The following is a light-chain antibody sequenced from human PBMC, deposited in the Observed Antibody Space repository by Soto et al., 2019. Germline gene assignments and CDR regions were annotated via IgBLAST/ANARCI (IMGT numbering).Light chain of an antibody. CDR2: GAS. V-gene: IGKV3-20*01. J-gene: IGKJ1*01. CDR1: QSVSSTY. CDR3: QQYHTSPLT. Sequence: EIVMTQSPATLSVSPGERATLSCRASQSVSSTYLAWYQQKPGQAPRLLLYGASTRATDIPDRISGSGSGADFTLTISRLEPEDFALYYCQQYHTSPLTFGQGTKVDIK.